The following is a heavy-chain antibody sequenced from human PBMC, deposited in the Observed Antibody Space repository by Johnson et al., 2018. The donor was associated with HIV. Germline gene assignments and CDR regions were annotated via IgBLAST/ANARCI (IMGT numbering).Heavy chain of an antibody. CDR1: GFTFDDYG. CDR3: VRGVAGVPGLDDVFGV. J-gene: IGHJ3*01. D-gene: IGHD3/OR15-3a*01. Sequence: VQLVESGGGVVRPGGSLRLSCAASGFTFDDYGMSWVRQAPWKGLEWVSGINWNGGSTGYADSVKGRFTISKDDAKSSIYLQMNSLSAGDTAVYYCVRGVAGVPGLDDVFGVWDQGTMVTVSA. CDR2: INWNGGST. V-gene: IGHV3-20*04.